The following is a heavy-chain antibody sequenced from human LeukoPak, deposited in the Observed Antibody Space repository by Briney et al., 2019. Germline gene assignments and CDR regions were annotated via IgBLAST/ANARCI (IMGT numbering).Heavy chain of an antibody. V-gene: IGHV3-23*01. D-gene: IGHD1-7*01. Sequence: GGSLRLSCSASGFIFRHYAVNWVRQSPGKGLEWVSGISGSGDSTYYADSVKGRFTISRDNSKNTLYLQMNSLRAEDTAVYYCAKLYNWNYGTFDYWGQGTLVTVSS. J-gene: IGHJ4*02. CDR1: GFIFRHYA. CDR2: ISGSGDST. CDR3: AKLYNWNYGTFDY.